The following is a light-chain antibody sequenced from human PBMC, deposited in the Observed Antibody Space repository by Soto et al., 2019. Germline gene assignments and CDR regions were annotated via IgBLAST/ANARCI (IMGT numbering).Light chain of an antibody. Sequence: VLTPPHPVSRAPGQSVTISCPGTSSDVGGYSYVSWYQQHPGKAPELIIYDVTERPSGVPDRFSGSKSGNTASLTISGLQAEDEADYYCCSYTGSYSYVFGIGTKVTVL. CDR2: DVT. J-gene: IGLJ1*01. CDR1: SSDVGGYSY. V-gene: IGLV2-11*01. CDR3: CSYTGSYSYV.